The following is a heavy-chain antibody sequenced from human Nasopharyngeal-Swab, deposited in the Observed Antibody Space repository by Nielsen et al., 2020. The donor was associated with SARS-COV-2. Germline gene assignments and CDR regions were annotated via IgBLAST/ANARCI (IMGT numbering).Heavy chain of an antibody. CDR3: ARVRLTGHYSAYYYGMDV. J-gene: IGHJ6*02. V-gene: IGHV3-30*03. Sequence: WIRQPPGKGLEWAAVISYDGSNKYYADSVKGRFTISRDNSKNTLYLQMNSLRAEDTAVYYCARVRLTGHYSAYYYGMDVWGQGTTVTVSS. D-gene: IGHD3-9*01. CDR2: ISYDGSNK.